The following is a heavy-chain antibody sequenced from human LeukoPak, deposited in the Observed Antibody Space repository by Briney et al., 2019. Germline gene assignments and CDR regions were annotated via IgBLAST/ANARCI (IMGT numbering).Heavy chain of an antibody. CDR1: GGTFSSYA. V-gene: IGHV1-69*04. J-gene: IGHJ6*04. D-gene: IGHD6-13*01. CDR2: IIPILGIA. Sequence: SVKVSCKASGGTFSSYAISWVRQAPGQGLEWMGRIIPILGIANYAQKFQGRVTITADKSTSTAYMELSSLRSEDTAVYYCAKEEGRSWCRSYYFGMDVWGGGTTVTVYS. CDR3: AKEEGRSWCRSYYFGMDV.